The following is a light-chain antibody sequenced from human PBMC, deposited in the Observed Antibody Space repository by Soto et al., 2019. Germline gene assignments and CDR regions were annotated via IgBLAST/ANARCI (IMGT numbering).Light chain of an antibody. CDR3: QQYSKWPYT. CDR2: GAS. CDR1: QNVINN. J-gene: IGKJ2*01. Sequence: EIVMTQSPATLSVSPGERATLSCRASQNVINNLAWYRQKPGQAPRLLITGASTRATGVAARFSGSGFGTKFLPTISILHSEFFAVYCQQQYSKWPYTFGQGTKLEIK. V-gene: IGKV3-15*01.